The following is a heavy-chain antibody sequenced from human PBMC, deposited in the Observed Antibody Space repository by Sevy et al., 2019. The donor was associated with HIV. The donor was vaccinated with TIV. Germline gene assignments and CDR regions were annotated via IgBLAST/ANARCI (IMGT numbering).Heavy chain of an antibody. Sequence: GGSLRLSCAASGFTFSTYTMNWVRQAPGKGLEWVSSISSSSNYIYYADSVKGRFTISRDNAKNSLYLQMNSLRAEDTSVYYCAGPYGSGSWEAFDIWGQGTMVTVSS. CDR3: AGPYGSGSWEAFDI. CDR1: GFTFSTYT. D-gene: IGHD3-10*01. J-gene: IGHJ3*02. V-gene: IGHV3-21*01. CDR2: ISSSSNYI.